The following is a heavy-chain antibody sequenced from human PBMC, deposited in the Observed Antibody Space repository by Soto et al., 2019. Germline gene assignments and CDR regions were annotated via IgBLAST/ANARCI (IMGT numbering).Heavy chain of an antibody. Sequence: SETLSLTCTVSGGSISSGGYYWSWIRQHPGKGLEWIGYIYYSGSTYYNPSLKSRVTISVDTSKNQFSLKLSSVTAADTAVYYCARDLDHCSGGSCHGAYYYGMDVWGQGTTVT. D-gene: IGHD2-15*01. CDR3: ARDLDHCSGGSCHGAYYYGMDV. CDR2: IYYSGST. J-gene: IGHJ6*02. V-gene: IGHV4-31*02. CDR1: GGSISSGGYY.